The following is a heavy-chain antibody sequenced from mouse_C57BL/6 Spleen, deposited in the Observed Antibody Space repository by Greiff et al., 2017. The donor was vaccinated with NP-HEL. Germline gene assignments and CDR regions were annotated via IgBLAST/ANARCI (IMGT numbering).Heavy chain of an antibody. V-gene: IGHV1-39*01. J-gene: IGHJ4*01. CDR3: ARGGNYSNYYAMDY. CDR1: GYSFTDYN. Sequence: EVQLQESGPELVKPGASVKISCKASGYSFTDYNMNWVKQSNGKSLEWIGVINPNYGTTSYNQKFKGKATLTVDQSSSTAYMQLNSLTSEDSAVYYCARGGNYSNYYAMDYWGQGTSVTVSS. D-gene: IGHD2-5*01. CDR2: INPNYGTT.